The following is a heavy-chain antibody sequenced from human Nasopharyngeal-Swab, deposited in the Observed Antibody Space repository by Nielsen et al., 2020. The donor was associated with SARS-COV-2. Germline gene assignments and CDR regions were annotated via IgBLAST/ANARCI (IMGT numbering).Heavy chain of an antibody. CDR2: VYTSGST. V-gene: IGHV4-4*07. Sequence: SETLSLTCSVSGASISTYFWSWIRQRAGKGLEWIGRVYTSGSTNYNPSLKSRVTISVDSSKNQFSLKLTSVTAADTAVYYCAREYRHLVGSVPYYYYGMDVWGQGTTVTVFS. D-gene: IGHD6-6*01. J-gene: IGHJ6*02. CDR3: AREYRHLVGSVPYYYYGMDV. CDR1: GASISTYF.